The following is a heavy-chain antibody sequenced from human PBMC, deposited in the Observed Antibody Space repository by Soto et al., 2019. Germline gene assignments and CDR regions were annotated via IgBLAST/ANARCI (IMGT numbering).Heavy chain of an antibody. J-gene: IGHJ6*02. Sequence: QVHLVQSGAEVKKPGASVKVSCKASGYTFTNYDINWVRQAPGQGLEWMGWISTYTGNTNYAQKLQGRVTMTTDTATRTAYMELRSLRSDATAVYYCARGYYYGSGRPTPGGMDVWGHGTTVTVSS. CDR1: GYTFTNYD. CDR3: ARGYYYGSGRPTPGGMDV. D-gene: IGHD3-10*01. CDR2: ISTYTGNT. V-gene: IGHV1-18*01.